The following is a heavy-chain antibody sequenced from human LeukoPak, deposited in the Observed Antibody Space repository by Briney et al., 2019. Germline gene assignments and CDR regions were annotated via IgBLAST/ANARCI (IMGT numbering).Heavy chain of an antibody. D-gene: IGHD2-8*02. Sequence: ASVKVSCKASGYTFTSYGISWVRQAPGQGLEWMGWISAYNGNTNYEQKLQDRLTMTTDTSKNIAYMELRTLKSDDTAVYYCARGGPSGSGADDLLAFDIWGQGTMVTVSS. J-gene: IGHJ3*02. CDR3: ARGGPSGSGADDLLAFDI. CDR1: GYTFTSYG. CDR2: ISAYNGNT. V-gene: IGHV1-18*01.